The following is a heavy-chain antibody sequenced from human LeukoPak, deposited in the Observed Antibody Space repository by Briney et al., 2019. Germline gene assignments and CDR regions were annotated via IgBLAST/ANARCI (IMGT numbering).Heavy chain of an antibody. CDR2: ITTNNGKT. CDR3: ARGINFDVLTGYSEGFDY. J-gene: IGHJ4*02. Sequence: GASVKVSCKASGYAFTKYGITWVRRAPGQGLEWMGWITTNNGKTKYAQIFQTRVTMTTDTSTSTAYMELRSLRSDDTAVYYCARGINFDVLTGYSEGFDYWGQGTLVTVSS. D-gene: IGHD3-9*01. CDR1: GYAFTKYG. V-gene: IGHV1-18*01.